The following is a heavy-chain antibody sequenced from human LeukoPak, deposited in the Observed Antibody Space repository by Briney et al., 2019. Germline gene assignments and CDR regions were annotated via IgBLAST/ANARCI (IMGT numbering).Heavy chain of an antibody. CDR2: ISSSGSTI. CDR3: ARAMSSWDAAFDI. J-gene: IGHJ3*02. D-gene: IGHD6-13*01. V-gene: IGHV3-11*01. Sequence: GGSLRLSCAASGFTFSDYYMSWIRQAPGKGLEWVSYISSSGSTIYYADSVKGRFTISRDNAKNSLYLQMNSLRAEDTAVYYCARAMSSWDAAFDIWGQGTMVTVSS. CDR1: GFTFSDYY.